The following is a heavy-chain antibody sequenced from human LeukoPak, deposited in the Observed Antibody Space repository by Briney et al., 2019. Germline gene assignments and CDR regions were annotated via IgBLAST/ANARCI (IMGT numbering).Heavy chain of an antibody. D-gene: IGHD3-16*01. V-gene: IGHV4-39*01. CDR2: VYYSGST. CDR3: ARRDIVKGGLDY. Sequence: SETLSLTCTVSSDSVNTRRYYWGWIRQPPGKGLEWIGSVYYSGSTYYNPSLKSRVTISVDTSTNQFSLNLTSVTAADTAVYFCARRDIVKGGLDYWGPGTLVTVSS. CDR1: SDSVNTRRYY. J-gene: IGHJ4*02.